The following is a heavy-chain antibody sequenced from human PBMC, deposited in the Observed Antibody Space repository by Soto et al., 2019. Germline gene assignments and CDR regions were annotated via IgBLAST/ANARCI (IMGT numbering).Heavy chain of an antibody. V-gene: IGHV3-23*01. D-gene: IGHD6-6*01. CDR1: GFTFSSYA. CDR3: ASSPYSSSSVIYYYGMDV. J-gene: IGHJ6*02. Sequence: GGSLRLSCAASGFTFSSYAMSWVRQAPGKGLEWVSAISGSGGSTYYADSVKGRFTISRDNSKNTLYLQMNSLRAEDTAVYYCASSPYSSSSVIYYYGMDVWGQGTTVTVSS. CDR2: ISGSGGST.